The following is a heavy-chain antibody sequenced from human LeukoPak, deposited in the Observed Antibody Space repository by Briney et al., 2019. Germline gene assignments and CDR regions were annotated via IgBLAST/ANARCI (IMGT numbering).Heavy chain of an antibody. CDR1: GFTFSSYS. D-gene: IGHD3-22*01. V-gene: IGHV3-21*01. CDR3: ARDYYDSSGYYLSNY. CDR2: ISSSSSYI. Sequence: GGSLRLSCAAPGFTFSSYSMNWVRQAPGKGLEWVSSISSSSSYIYYADSVKGRFTISRDNAKNSLYLQMNSLRAEDTAVYYCARDYYDSSGYYLSNYWGQGTLVTVSS. J-gene: IGHJ4*02.